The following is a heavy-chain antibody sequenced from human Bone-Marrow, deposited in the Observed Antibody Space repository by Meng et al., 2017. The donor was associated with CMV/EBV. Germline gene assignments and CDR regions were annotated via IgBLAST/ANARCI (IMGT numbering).Heavy chain of an antibody. CDR3: ARDPDYGDYDEDYYFDY. J-gene: IGHJ4*02. CDR1: GFTFSSYS. Sequence: GESLKISCAASGFTFSSYSMNWVRQAPGKGLEWVSYISSSSSTIYYADSVKGRFTISRDNAKNTLYLQMNSLKAEDTAVYYCARDPDYGDYDEDYYFDYWGQGTLVTVSS. V-gene: IGHV3-48*04. D-gene: IGHD4-17*01. CDR2: ISSSSSTI.